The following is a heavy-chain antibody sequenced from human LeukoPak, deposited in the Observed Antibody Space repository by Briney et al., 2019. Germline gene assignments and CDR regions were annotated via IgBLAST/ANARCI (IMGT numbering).Heavy chain of an antibody. Sequence: GASVKVSCKASGYTFTSYGISWVRQAPGQGLEWMGIINPSGGSTSYAQKFQGRVTMTRDTSTSAVYMELSSLRSEDTAVYYCARDDFWSGSDYWGQGTLVTVSS. J-gene: IGHJ4*02. CDR2: INPSGGST. CDR3: ARDDFWSGSDY. CDR1: GYTFTSYG. D-gene: IGHD3-3*01. V-gene: IGHV1-46*01.